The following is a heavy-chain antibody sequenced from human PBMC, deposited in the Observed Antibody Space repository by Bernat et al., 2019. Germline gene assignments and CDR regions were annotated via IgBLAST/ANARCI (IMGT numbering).Heavy chain of an antibody. Sequence: EVQLVESGGGLVKPGGSLRLSCAASGFTFSIYTMNWVRQAPGKGLEWVALVSSSSSYIYYADSVKGRFTISRDNAKNSLYLQMNSLRAEDTAVYYCARDNPSLVVVAANSFDYWGQGTLVTVSS. D-gene: IGHD2-15*01. V-gene: IGHV3-21*01. CDR2: VSSSSSYI. CDR1: GFTFSIYT. J-gene: IGHJ4*02. CDR3: ARDNPSLVVVAANSFDY.